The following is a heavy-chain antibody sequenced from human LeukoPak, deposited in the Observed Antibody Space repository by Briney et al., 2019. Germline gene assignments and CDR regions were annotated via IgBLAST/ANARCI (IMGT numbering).Heavy chain of an antibody. D-gene: IGHD3-10*01. CDR1: GYTFTDYY. CDR3: ARTPVTVIRGVIEDGMDV. J-gene: IGHJ6*02. CDR2: IDPNTGRT. Sequence: ASVKVSCKPSGYTFTDYYLHWVRQAPGQGLKWMGWIDPNTGRTNFAEKFQGRVTMTRDTSVSTAYMDLSRLGSDDTAVYYCARTPVTVIRGVIEDGMDVWGQGTTVTVSS. V-gene: IGHV1-2*02.